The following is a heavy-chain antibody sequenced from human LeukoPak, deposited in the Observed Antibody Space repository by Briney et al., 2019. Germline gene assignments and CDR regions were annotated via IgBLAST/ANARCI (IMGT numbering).Heavy chain of an antibody. CDR3: ARDGDMITFGGVIDLFDY. D-gene: IGHD3-16*02. V-gene: IGHV1-69*13. CDR2: IIPIFGTA. CDR1: GGTFSSYA. Sequence: GASVKVSCKASGGTFSSYAISWVRQAPGQGLEWMGGIIPIFGTANYAQKFQGRVTITADESTSTAYMELSSLRSEDTAVYYCARDGDMITFGGVIDLFDYWGQGTLVTVSS. J-gene: IGHJ4*02.